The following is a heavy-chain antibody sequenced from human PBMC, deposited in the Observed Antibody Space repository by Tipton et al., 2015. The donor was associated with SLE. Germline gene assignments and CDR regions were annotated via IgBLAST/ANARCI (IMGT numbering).Heavy chain of an antibody. CDR2: IWYDGGNK. D-gene: IGHD6-19*01. V-gene: IGHV3-33*01. J-gene: IGHJ4*02. CDR3: ARGIAVAALGIDY. Sequence: SLRLSCAASGFTFSSYDMHWVRQAPDKGLEWVAVIWYDGGNKYYADSVKGRFTISRDNSKNTLYLQMNSLRAEDTAVYYCARGIAVAALGIDYWGQGTLVTVSS. CDR1: GFTFSSYD.